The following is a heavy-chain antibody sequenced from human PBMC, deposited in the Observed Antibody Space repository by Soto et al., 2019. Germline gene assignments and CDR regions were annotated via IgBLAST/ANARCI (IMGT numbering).Heavy chain of an antibody. Sequence: QVLLQESGPGLVKPSQTLSLICTVSGASVSSLYYYWSWMRQTPGKGLEWIGYISDSGTTYYNPSRVGRLAISMDASTSQFFLKVTSVTAADSAVYYCATGEGHSGGGPLHYWGQGTLVTVSS. CDR3: ATGEGHSGGGPLHY. CDR1: GASVSSLYYY. D-gene: IGHD2-15*01. CDR2: ISDSGTT. V-gene: IGHV4-30-4*01. J-gene: IGHJ4*02.